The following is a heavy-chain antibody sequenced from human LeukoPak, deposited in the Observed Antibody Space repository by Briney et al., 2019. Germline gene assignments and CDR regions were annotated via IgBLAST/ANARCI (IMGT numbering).Heavy chain of an antibody. Sequence: SETLSLTCAVYGGSFSGYYWSWIRQPPGKGLEWIGEINHSGSNKYNPSLKSRVTISVDTSKNQFSLKLSSVTAADSAVYYCARGQHYYDSSGAHVYFDPWGQGTLVTVSS. V-gene: IGHV4-34*01. CDR1: GGSFSGYY. CDR2: INHSGSN. CDR3: ARGQHYYDSSGAHVYFDP. J-gene: IGHJ4*02. D-gene: IGHD3-22*01.